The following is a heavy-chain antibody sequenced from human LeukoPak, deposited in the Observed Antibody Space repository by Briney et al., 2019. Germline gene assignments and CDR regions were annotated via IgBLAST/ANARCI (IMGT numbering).Heavy chain of an antibody. Sequence: PGGSLRLSCAASGFTFSSYAMHWVRQAPGKGLEWVAVISYDGSNKYYADSVKGRFTISRDNSKNTLYLQMNSLRAEDTAVYYCAKSWWEWELSSEFDYWGQGTLVTVSS. D-gene: IGHD1-26*01. J-gene: IGHJ4*02. CDR3: AKSWWEWELSSEFDY. CDR1: GFTFSSYA. CDR2: ISYDGSNK. V-gene: IGHV3-30-3*02.